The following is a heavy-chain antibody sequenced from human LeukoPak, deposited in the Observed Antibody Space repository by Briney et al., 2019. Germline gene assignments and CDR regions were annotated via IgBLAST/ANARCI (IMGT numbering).Heavy chain of an antibody. CDR3: AITSKNTGNSSSWYAEYFQH. J-gene: IGHJ1*01. D-gene: IGHD6-13*01. Sequence: VKPSETLSLTCTVSGGSISSSSYYWGWIRQPPGKGLEWIGSIYYSGSTYYNPSLKSRVTISVDTSKNQFSLKLSSVTAADTAGYYCAITSKNTGNSSSWYAEYFQHWGQGTLVTLPS. CDR1: GGSISSSSYY. V-gene: IGHV4-39*07. CDR2: IYYSGST.